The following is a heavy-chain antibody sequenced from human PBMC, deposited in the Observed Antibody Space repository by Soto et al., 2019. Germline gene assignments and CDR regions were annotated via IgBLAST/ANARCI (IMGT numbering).Heavy chain of an antibody. CDR2: IKSRPDGGTP. CDR3: TTDTRRISVFGVPWDS. Sequence: GGSLRLSCAASGFTLSNAWMNWVRHTPGRGLEWVGRIKSRPDGGTPDYGAPVKGRFTISRDDSLNTVYLQMNSLTAEDTGVYYCTTDTRRISVFGVPWDSWGQGTLVTVSS. D-gene: IGHD3-3*01. CDR1: GFTLSNAW. J-gene: IGHJ4*02. V-gene: IGHV3-15*01.